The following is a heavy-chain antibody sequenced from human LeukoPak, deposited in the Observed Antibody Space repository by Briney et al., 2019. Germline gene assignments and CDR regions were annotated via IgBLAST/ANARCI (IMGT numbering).Heavy chain of an antibody. CDR2: ISSSSSYI. CDR3: ATIGPYGSGTYISADY. V-gene: IGHV3-21*01. CDR1: GFTFSSYS. D-gene: IGHD3-10*01. J-gene: IGHJ4*02. Sequence: GGSLRLSCAASGFTFSSYSMNWVRQAPGKGLEWVSSISSSSSYIYYADSVKGRFTISRDNSKNTLYLQMNSLRAEDTAVYYCATIGPYGSGTYISADYWGQGTLITVSS.